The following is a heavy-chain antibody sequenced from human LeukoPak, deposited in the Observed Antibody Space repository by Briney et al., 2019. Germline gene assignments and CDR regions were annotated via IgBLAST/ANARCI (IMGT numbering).Heavy chain of an antibody. CDR2: ISGNGAIT. Sequence: GGSLRLSCAASGFTFSSYAMHWVRQAPGKGLESVSVISGNGAITYYGDSVKGRFTISRDNSKNTLYLQMGSLRADDMAVYYCARSPSIVSTERYAFDIWGQGTMVTVSS. J-gene: IGHJ3*02. D-gene: IGHD5/OR15-5a*01. CDR3: ARSPSIVSTERYAFDI. CDR1: GFTFSSYA. V-gene: IGHV3-64*02.